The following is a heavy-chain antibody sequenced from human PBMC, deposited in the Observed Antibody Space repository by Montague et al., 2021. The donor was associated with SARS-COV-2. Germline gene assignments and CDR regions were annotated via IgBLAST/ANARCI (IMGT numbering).Heavy chain of an antibody. D-gene: IGHD6-6*01. CDR2: ISSSPNII. V-gene: IGHV3-48*04. CDR3: AKDLVLRAARPDALDV. Sequence: SLRLSCAASGFTFSSYSVNWVRQAPGKGLEWISYISSSPNIIYYADSVKGRFTISRDNARNSLYLQMNSLRVDDTAVYYCAKDLVLRAARPDALDVWGQGTVVTVSS. CDR1: GFTFSSYS. J-gene: IGHJ3*01.